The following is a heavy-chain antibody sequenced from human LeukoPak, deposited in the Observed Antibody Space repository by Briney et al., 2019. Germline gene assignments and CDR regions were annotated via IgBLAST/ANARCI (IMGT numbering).Heavy chain of an antibody. Sequence: GGSLRLSCSASGFTFSSHAMYWVRQAPGKGLESVSAISSNGGSTHYADSVKGRFTISRDNSKNMVYLQMSSVRAEDTAVYYCMKSQDYYGQFDPWGQGTLVTVSS. D-gene: IGHD3-10*01. CDR3: MKSQDYYGQFDP. V-gene: IGHV3-64D*09. J-gene: IGHJ5*02. CDR2: ISSNGGST. CDR1: GFTFSSHA.